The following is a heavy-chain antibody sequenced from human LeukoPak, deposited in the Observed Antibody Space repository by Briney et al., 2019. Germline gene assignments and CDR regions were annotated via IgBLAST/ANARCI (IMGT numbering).Heavy chain of an antibody. CDR2: VHHSGAT. CDR1: DESVSDYY. D-gene: IGHD4-17*01. Sequence: SETLSLTCTVSDESVSDYYWTWIRQPPGKGLEWIGFVHHSGATNYNPSLQSRVTMSIDVSKNRFSLKLSSVTAADTAVYYRARADYAGLFDYWGQGTLLSVSS. J-gene: IGHJ4*02. V-gene: IGHV4-59*02. CDR3: ARADYAGLFDY.